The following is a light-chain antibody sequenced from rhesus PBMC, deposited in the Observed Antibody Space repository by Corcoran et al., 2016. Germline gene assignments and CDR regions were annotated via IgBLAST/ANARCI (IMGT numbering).Light chain of an antibody. CDR3: RHYSDTPWT. J-gene: IGKJ1*01. CDR2: EKS. Sequence: DIQVTQSPSSLSASAGDRVTITCRASPDITNDLAWYQQKPGEIPKLLVYEKSPLHHGIPSRFSGNGSGTVFTLTIRSLQSEDFGTYCCRHYSDTPWTFGQVTKVEIK. CDR1: PDITND. V-gene: IGKV1-80*01.